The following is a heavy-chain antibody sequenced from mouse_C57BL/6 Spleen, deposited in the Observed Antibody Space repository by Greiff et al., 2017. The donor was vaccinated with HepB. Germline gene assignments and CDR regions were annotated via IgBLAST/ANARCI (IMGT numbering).Heavy chain of an antibody. V-gene: IGHV1-15*01. D-gene: IGHD3-2*02. J-gene: IGHJ4*01. CDR2: IDPETGGT. CDR1: GYTFTDYE. CDR3: TRSYSSGYLYYAMDY. Sequence: QVQLQQSGAELVRPGASVTLSCKASGYTFTDYEMHWVKQTPVHGLEWIGAIDPETGGTAYNQKFKGKAILTADKSSSTAYMELRSLTSEDSAVYYCTRSYSSGYLYYAMDYWGQGTSVTVSS.